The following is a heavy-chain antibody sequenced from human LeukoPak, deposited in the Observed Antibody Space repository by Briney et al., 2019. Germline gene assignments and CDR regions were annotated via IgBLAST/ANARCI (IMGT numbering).Heavy chain of an antibody. V-gene: IGHV3-23*01. CDR2: ISGSGGST. D-gene: IGHD2-15*01. CDR3: AKRQAIGYCSGGSCYSPPIDY. Sequence: GGSLRLSCAASGFTFSSYAMGWVRQAPGKGLEWVSAISGSGGSTYYADSVKGRFTISRDNSKNTLYLQMNSLRAEDTAVYYCAKRQAIGYCSGGSCYSPPIDYWGQGTLVTVSS. CDR1: GFTFSSYA. J-gene: IGHJ4*02.